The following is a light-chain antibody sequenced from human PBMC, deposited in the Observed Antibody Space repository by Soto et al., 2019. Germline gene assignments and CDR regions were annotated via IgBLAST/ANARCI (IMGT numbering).Light chain of an antibody. CDR2: GAS. V-gene: IGKV3-20*01. J-gene: IGKJ4*01. CDR1: QSISGSY. Sequence: EIVLTQSPGTLSLSPGERATLSCRASQSISGSYSAWYQQKPGQAPRLLIYGASSRATGIPDRFSGSGSGTDFPLTISRLEPEDFAVYYCQQYGSSPLTFGGGTKVEIK. CDR3: QQYGSSPLT.